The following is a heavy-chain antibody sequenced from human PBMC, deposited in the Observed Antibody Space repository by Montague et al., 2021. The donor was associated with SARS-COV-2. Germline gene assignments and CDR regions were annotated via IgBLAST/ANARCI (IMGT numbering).Heavy chain of an antibody. CDR1: GFTFISYA. D-gene: IGHD2/OR15-2a*01. V-gene: IGHV3-30-3*01. J-gene: IGHJ6*02. CDR3: ARTLLDYYGMDV. Sequence: SLRLSCAASGFTFISYAMHWVRQAPGKGLEWVAVISYDGSNKYYADSVKGRFTISRDNSKNTLYLQMNSLRAEDTAVYYCARTLLDYYGMDVWGQGTTVTVSS. CDR2: ISYDGSNK.